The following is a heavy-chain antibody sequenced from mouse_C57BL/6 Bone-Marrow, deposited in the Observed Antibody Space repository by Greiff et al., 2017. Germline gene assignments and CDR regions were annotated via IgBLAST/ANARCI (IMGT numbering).Heavy chain of an antibody. CDR1: GYTFTGYW. V-gene: IGHV1-9*01. CDR3: ANAYPYWYFDV. CDR2: ILPGGGST. Sequence: QVQLQQSGAELMKPGASVKLSCKATGYTFTGYWIEWVKQRPGHGLEWIGEILPGGGSTNYNEKFKGKATFTADTSSNTAYMQLSSLTTEDSAIYYCANAYPYWYFDVWGTGTTVTVSS. D-gene: IGHD2-10*01. J-gene: IGHJ1*03.